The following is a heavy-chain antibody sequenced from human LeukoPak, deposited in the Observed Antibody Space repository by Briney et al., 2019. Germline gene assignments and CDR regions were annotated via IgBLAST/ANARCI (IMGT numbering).Heavy chain of an antibody. Sequence: GGSLRLSCAASGFTFSSYWMSWVRQAPGKGREWVANIKQDGSEKYYVDSVKGRFTISRDNAKNSLYLQMNSLRAEDTAVYYCARVSGRGNYLEFDYWGQGTLVTVSS. J-gene: IGHJ4*02. V-gene: IGHV3-7*03. CDR1: GFTFSSYW. CDR3: ARVSGRGNYLEFDY. CDR2: IKQDGSEK. D-gene: IGHD4-11*01.